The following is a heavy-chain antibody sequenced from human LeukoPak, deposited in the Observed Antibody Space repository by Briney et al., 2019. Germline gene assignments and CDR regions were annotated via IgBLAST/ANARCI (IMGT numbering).Heavy chain of an antibody. CDR1: GGSISSGDYY. CDR2: IYYSGST. V-gene: IGHV4-30-4*01. D-gene: IGHD6-13*01. CDR3: ARVASSWYIDY. J-gene: IGHJ4*02. Sequence: SETLSLTCTVSGGSISSGDYYWGWLPQPPGKGLEWIGYIYYSGSTYYNPYLKSRVTISVDTSKNQFSLKLSSVTAADTAVYYCARVASSWYIDYWGQGTLVTVSS.